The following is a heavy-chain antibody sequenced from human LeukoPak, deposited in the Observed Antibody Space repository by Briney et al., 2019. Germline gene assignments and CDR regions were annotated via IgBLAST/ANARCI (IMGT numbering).Heavy chain of an antibody. CDR1: GFTFSSYG. J-gene: IGHJ6*03. D-gene: IGHD3-3*01. CDR2: IRYDGRNT. Sequence: GGSLRLSCAASGFTFSSYGMHWVRQAPGKGLEWVAFIRYDGRNTYYADSVKGRFTISRDNSKNTPYLQMNSLRAEDTAVYYCAKSPRSGIFGVVIPYYMDVWGKGTTVTVSS. CDR3: AKSPRSGIFGVVIPYYMDV. V-gene: IGHV3-30*02.